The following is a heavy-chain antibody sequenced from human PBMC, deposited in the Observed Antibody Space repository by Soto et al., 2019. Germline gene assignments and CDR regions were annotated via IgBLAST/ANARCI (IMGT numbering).Heavy chain of an antibody. J-gene: IGHJ4*02. Sequence: TLSLTCAVSGGSISSGGYSWSWIRQPPGKGLEWIGYIYHSGSTYYNPSLKSRVTISVDRSKNQFSLKLSSVTAADTAVYYCASSSIAVGPFDYWGQGTLVTVSS. V-gene: IGHV4-30-2*01. CDR3: ASSSIAVGPFDY. CDR2: IYHSGST. D-gene: IGHD6-19*01. CDR1: GGSISSGGYS.